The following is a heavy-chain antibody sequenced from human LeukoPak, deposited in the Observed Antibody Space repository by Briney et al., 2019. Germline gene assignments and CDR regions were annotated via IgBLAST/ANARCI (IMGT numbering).Heavy chain of an antibody. D-gene: IGHD6-13*01. CDR2: ISGSGGST. Sequence: GGSLRLSCAASGFTFSSYAMHWVRQAPGKGLEWVSAISGSGGSTYYADSVKGRFTISRDNSKNTLYLQMNSLRAEDTAVYYCARDRYSSSWGLDAFDIWGQGTMVTVSS. J-gene: IGHJ3*02. V-gene: IGHV3-23*01. CDR3: ARDRYSSSWGLDAFDI. CDR1: GFTFSSYA.